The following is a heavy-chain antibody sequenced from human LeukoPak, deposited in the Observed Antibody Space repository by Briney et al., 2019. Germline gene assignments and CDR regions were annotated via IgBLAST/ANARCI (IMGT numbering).Heavy chain of an antibody. Sequence: SETLSLTCTVSGGSISSSSYYWGWIRQPPGKGLEWIGSIYYSGSTYYNPSLKSRVTISVDTSKNQFSLKLSSVTAADTAVYYCARGIPYDSSGYPRPRGFDYWGQGTLVTVSS. D-gene: IGHD3-22*01. CDR3: ARGIPYDSSGYPRPRGFDY. J-gene: IGHJ4*02. CDR1: GGSISSSSYY. CDR2: IYYSGST. V-gene: IGHV4-39*07.